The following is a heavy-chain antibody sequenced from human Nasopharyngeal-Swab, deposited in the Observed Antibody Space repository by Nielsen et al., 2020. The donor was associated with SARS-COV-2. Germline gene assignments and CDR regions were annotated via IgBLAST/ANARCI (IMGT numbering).Heavy chain of an antibody. CDR1: GDSVSSNNVG. CDR3: ASGFLQPGFDY. V-gene: IGHV6-1*01. CDR2: TYDGSKWYN. J-gene: IGHJ4*02. Sequence: SQTLSLTCAISGDSVSSNNVGWNWIRQSPSRGIEWLGRTYDGSKWYNHYAPSVKSRVTIKPDTSKNQFSLQMYSVTPEDSALYYCASGFLQPGFDYWCQGTLVTVSS.